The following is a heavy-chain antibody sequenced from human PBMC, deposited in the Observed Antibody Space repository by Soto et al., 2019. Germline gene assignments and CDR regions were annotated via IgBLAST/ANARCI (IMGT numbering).Heavy chain of an antibody. V-gene: IGHV4-34*01. J-gene: IGHJ4*02. Sequence: QVQLQQWGAGLLKPSETLSLKCAVSGGSLTGNYWSWVRQPPGKGLEWIGEINQSGNTNYNPSLESRLTMSVDTSKNQFSLKVTTVTAADTAVYYCVREQDSRQGCYFDLWGQGTLVTVSS. D-gene: IGHD6-13*01. CDR1: GGSLTGNY. CDR2: INQSGNT. CDR3: VREQDSRQGCYFDL.